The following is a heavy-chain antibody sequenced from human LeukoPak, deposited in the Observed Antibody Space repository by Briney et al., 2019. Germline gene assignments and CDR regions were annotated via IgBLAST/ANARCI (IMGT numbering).Heavy chain of an antibody. J-gene: IGHJ4*02. CDR3: ASYPRYNSVPPLDY. CDR1: GYTFTGYD. D-gene: IGHD1-14*01. V-gene: IGHV1-2*02. Sequence: ASVKVSCKASGYTFTGYDMHWVRQAPGQGLEWMGWINPNTGGTNYAQKFQGRVTMTRDTSISTAYMDLSSLTSDDTAVYYCASYPRYNSVPPLDYWGQGTLVIFSS. CDR2: INPNTGGT.